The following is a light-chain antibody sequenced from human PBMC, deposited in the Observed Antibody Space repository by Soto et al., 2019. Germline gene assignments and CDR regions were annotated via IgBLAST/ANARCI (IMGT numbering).Light chain of an antibody. J-gene: IGKJ1*01. CDR1: QSVSSSY. CDR2: GAS. V-gene: IGKV3-20*01. Sequence: EIVLTQSPGTLSLSPGERATLSCRASQSVSSSYLAWYQQRPGQAPRLLIYGASSRATGIPDRFSGSGSGTGFTLTIRRLEPEDVAVYYCQQYGSSPGTFGQGTKVEIK. CDR3: QQYGSSPGT.